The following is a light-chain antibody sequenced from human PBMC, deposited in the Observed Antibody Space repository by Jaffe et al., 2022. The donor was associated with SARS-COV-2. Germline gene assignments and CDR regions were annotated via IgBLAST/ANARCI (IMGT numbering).Light chain of an antibody. CDR2: YDT. J-gene: IGLJ2*01. CDR3: QVWDSVSDEVV. Sequence: SYVLTQPPSVSVAPGKTAVIPCGGDNIGRKSVHWYQQRPGQAPVVVMYYDTDRPSGVPERFSGSNSGNTATLTISRVEAGDEADYFCQVWDSVSDEVVFGGGTKVTVL. CDR1: NIGRKS. V-gene: IGLV3-21*04.